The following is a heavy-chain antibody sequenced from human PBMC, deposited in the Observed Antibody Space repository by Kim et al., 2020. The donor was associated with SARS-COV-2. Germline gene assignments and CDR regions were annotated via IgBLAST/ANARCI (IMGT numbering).Heavy chain of an antibody. CDR3: AKARLTDSNWFDP. D-gene: IGHD6-25*01. CDR1: GFSFDDSA. J-gene: IGHJ5*02. Sequence: GGSLRLSCAASGFSFDDSAMHWVRQAPRKGLEWVSGINYNSGRIGYADSVKGRFTISRDNAKNSLYLQMNSLRDEDTALYFCAKARLTDSNWFDPWGQGTLVTVSS. CDR2: INYNSGRI. V-gene: IGHV3-9*01.